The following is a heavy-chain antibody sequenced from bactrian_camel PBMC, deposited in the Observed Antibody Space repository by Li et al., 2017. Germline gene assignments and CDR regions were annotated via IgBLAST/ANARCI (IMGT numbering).Heavy chain of an antibody. CDR3: AAVRLGRLCDFRDGDWAY. CDR1: GVTFEGAD. J-gene: IGHJ4*01. Sequence: VQTGETLRLSCLGVGVTFEGADMNWYRQPPGKRCELVASISSDGRTYYTDSVKGRFTISQDNAKTTLYLQMNSLKPEDTATYSCAAVRLGRLCDFRDGDWAYWGQGTQVTVS. CDR2: ISSDGRT. D-gene: IGHD4*01. V-gene: IGHV3S55*01.